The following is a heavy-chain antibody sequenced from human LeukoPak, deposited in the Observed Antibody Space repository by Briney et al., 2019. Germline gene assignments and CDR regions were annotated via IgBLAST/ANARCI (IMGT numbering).Heavy chain of an antibody. V-gene: IGHV3-30-3*01. CDR3: ARDGNNWNGYYLDY. J-gene: IGHJ4*02. Sequence: PGGSLRLSCAASGFTFRNYAIHWVRQARGKGLEWVAVIPYDGNNKYYADSVKGRFTISRDNSKNTLYLQMNSLRAEDTAVYYCARDGNNWNGYYLDYWGQGTLVTVSS. D-gene: IGHD1-1*01. CDR2: IPYDGNNK. CDR1: GFTFRNYA.